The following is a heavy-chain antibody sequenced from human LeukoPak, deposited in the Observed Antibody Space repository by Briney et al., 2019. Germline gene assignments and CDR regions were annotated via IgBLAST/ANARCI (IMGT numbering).Heavy chain of an antibody. D-gene: IGHD1-1*01. CDR2: ISAYNGNT. CDR1: GYTFTSYG. V-gene: IGHV1-18*01. J-gene: IGHJ4*02. Sequence: ASVKLSCKASGYTFTSYGISWVRQAPAQGRELMGWISAYNGNTNYAQKPQGRVTMTTDTSTSTAYMEGRSLRSDDTAVYYCARNIQRFDYWGQGTVVSVS. CDR3: ARNIQRFDY.